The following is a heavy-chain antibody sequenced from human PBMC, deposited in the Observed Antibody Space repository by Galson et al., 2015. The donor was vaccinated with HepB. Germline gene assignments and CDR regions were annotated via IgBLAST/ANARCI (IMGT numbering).Heavy chain of an antibody. J-gene: IGHJ4*02. CDR1: GYSFTTYW. Sequence: SGAEVKRPGESLKISCKGSGYSFTTYWIAWVRQMPGKGLEWMGIIYPGDSETKYSPSFQGQVTISADKSISTAYLQWSSLKASDTAIYYCARAEGHYYFDYWGQGSLVTVSS. D-gene: IGHD1-14*01. V-gene: IGHV5-51*03. CDR2: IYPGDSET. CDR3: ARAEGHYYFDY.